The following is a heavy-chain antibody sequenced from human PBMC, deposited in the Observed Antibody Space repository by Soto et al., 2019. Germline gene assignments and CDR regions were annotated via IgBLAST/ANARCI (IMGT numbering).Heavy chain of an antibody. CDR1: GGSISSSSYH. CDR2: ISYSGST. CDR3: ARRPYYDILTGYYSDY. D-gene: IGHD3-9*01. V-gene: IGHV4-39*01. Sequence: SETLSLTCSVSGGSISSSSYHWGWIRQPPGKGLEWIGTISYSGSTYHNPSLKSRVTISVDTSRNQFSLRLNSVTAADTAVYYCARRPYYDILTGYYSDYWGQGTLVTVS. J-gene: IGHJ4*02.